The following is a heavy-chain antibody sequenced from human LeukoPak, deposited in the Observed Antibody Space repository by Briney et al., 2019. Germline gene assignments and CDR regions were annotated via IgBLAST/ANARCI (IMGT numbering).Heavy chain of an antibody. CDR3: ARVSCSSSSCSDY. V-gene: IGHV5-10-1*01. J-gene: IGHJ4*02. Sequence: GESLKISCEGSGYSFTSYWISWVRQMPGKGLEGMGRIDPGDSYTNYSPSFQGHVTISADKSISTAYLQWSSLKASDTAMYYCARVSCSSSSCSDYWGQGTLVTVSS. CDR1: GYSFTSYW. CDR2: IDPGDSYT. D-gene: IGHD2-2*01.